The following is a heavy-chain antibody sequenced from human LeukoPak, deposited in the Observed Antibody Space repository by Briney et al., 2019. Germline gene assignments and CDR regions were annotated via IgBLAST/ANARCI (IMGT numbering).Heavy chain of an antibody. J-gene: IGHJ4*02. CDR2: ITSGSKYI. CDR3: ARDEETVAGLNGFDL. CDR1: QFAFSSYS. D-gene: IGHD6-19*01. Sequence: GGSLRLSCAASQFAFSSYSMNWFRQAPGKGLEWVASITSGSKYIFYADSVKGRFTIPRDNAENSLFLQMSSLRAEDTGVYYCARDEETVAGLNGFDLWGQGTLVTVSS. V-gene: IGHV3-21*01.